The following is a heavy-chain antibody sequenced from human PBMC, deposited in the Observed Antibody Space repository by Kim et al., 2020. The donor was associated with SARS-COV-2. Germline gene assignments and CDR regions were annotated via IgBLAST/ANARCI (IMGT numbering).Heavy chain of an antibody. CDR2: ISAYNGNT. J-gene: IGHJ6*02. Sequence: ASVKVSCKASGYTFTSYGISWVRQAPGQGLEWMGWISAYNGNTNYAQKLQGRVTMTTDTSTSTAYMELRSLRSDDTAVYYCARGERTYYYDSSGPYYYYGMDVWGQGTTVTVSS. CDR3: ARGERTYYYDSSGPYYYYGMDV. V-gene: IGHV1-18*01. CDR1: GYTFTSYG. D-gene: IGHD3-22*01.